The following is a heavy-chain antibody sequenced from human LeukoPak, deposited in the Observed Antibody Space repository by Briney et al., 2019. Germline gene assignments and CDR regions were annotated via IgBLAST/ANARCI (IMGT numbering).Heavy chain of an antibody. CDR3: AKDKAESYLFGY. Sequence: GGSLRLSCAASGFTFSNYAMHWVRQAPGKGPEWVAVTSYDGSDKNYADSVKGRFTISRDNSKNTLYLHMNSLRAEDTAVYYCAKDKAESYLFGYWGQGTLVTVSP. J-gene: IGHJ4*02. V-gene: IGHV3-30*18. CDR2: TSYDGSDK. CDR1: GFTFSNYA. D-gene: IGHD3-16*02.